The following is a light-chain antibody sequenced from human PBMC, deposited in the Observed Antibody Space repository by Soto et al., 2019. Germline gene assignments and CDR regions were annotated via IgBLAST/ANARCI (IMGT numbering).Light chain of an antibody. V-gene: IGLV2-14*01. Sequence: QSALTQPASVSGSPGQSITISCTGTSSDVGGYNYVSWYQQHPGKAPKLMIYEVSNRPSGVSNRFSGSKSGNTASLTISGLQAEDEADYYCSSYTSSSFIVFGTGTKVTVL. CDR1: SSDVGGYNY. CDR3: SSYTSSSFIV. CDR2: EVS. J-gene: IGLJ1*01.